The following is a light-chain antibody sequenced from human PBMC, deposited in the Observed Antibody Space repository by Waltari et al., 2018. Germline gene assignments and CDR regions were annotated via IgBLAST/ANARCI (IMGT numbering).Light chain of an antibody. CDR2: STG. V-gene: IGLV7-43*01. Sequence: TVVTQEPSLPVSPGGTVTLTCASSTGAVTSDYYPNWFQQKPGQAPRAQLHSTGVRYSMTPTGVSCSVLGDKAALSLSGVQPEDEADYYCLLYYGCPWVFGGGTKVTVL. CDR1: TGAVTSDYY. J-gene: IGLJ3*02. CDR3: LLYYGCPWV.